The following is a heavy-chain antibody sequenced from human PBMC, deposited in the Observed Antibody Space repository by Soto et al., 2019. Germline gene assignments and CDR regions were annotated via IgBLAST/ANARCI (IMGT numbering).Heavy chain of an antibody. V-gene: IGHV4-4*07. D-gene: IGHD3-16*01. CDR2: IYGFGRT. Sequence: QVQLQESGPGLVKSSETLSLTCTVSGGSMSSFYWSWIRQPAGKGLEWIARIYGFGRTNYNHSLKSRVTLSLDTSQKKFSLTLSSVTAADTAVYYCAREEASSYASRHFHDWGQGTLVTVSS. J-gene: IGHJ4*02. CDR1: GGSMSSFY. CDR3: AREEASSYASRHFHD.